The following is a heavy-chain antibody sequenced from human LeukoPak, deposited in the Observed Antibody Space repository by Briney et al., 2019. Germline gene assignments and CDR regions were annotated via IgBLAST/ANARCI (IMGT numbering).Heavy chain of an antibody. CDR2: IYYSGST. Sequence: SQTLSLTCTVSGGSISSGGYYWSWIRQHPWMGLEWIGYIYYSGSTYYNPSLKSRVTISVDTSKNQFSLKLSSVTAADTAVYYCARGGISMIVVLKDPGYFDLWGRGTLVTVSS. CDR1: GGSISSGGYY. J-gene: IGHJ2*01. CDR3: ARGGISMIVVLKDPGYFDL. V-gene: IGHV4-31*03. D-gene: IGHD3-22*01.